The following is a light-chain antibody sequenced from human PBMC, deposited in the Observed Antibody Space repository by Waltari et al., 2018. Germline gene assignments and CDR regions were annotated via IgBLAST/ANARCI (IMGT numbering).Light chain of an antibody. CDR1: QSVTS. Sequence: EIVMTQSPATLSVSPGEGATLSCRASQSVTSLAWYQQKPGQAPRLLIYGASTRATGIPARFSGSESGTEFTLTISSLQSEDLAVYYCQQYNKGLDTFGQGTKLEIK. J-gene: IGKJ2*01. V-gene: IGKV3-15*01. CDR3: QQYNKGLDT. CDR2: GAS.